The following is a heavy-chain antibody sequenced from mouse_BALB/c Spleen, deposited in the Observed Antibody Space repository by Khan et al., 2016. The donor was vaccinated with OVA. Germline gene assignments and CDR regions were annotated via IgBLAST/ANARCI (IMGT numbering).Heavy chain of an antibody. CDR2: ISYSGST. D-gene: IGHD2-2*01. CDR1: GYSITSDYA. J-gene: IGHJ2*01. V-gene: IGHV3-2*02. CDR3: ARYDYGYDGRGFDY. Sequence: VQLKESGPGLVKPSQSLSLTCTVTGYSITSDYAWNWLRQFPGNKLEWMGYISYSGSTSYNPSLKSRISITRDTSKNPFFLPLNSVTTEDTATYYWARYDYGYDGRGFDYWGQGTTLTVSS.